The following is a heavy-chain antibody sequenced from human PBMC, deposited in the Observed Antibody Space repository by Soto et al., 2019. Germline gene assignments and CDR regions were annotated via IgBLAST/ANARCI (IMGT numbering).Heavy chain of an antibody. V-gene: IGHV1-69*02. J-gene: IGHJ3*02. CDR3: ARAPYIVVVPAAMGVGAFDI. Sequence: QVQLVQSGAEVKKPGSSVKVSCKASGGTFNSYTISWVRQAPGQGLEWMGRIIPILGIANYAQKFQGRVTITADKSTSTAYMELSSLRSEDTAVYYCARAPYIVVVPAAMGVGAFDIWGQGTMVTVSS. CDR2: IIPILGIA. D-gene: IGHD2-2*01. CDR1: GGTFNSYT.